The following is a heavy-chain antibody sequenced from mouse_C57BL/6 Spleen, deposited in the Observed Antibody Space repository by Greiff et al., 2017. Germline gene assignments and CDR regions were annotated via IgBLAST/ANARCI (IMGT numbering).Heavy chain of an antibody. Sequence: LVAPSQSLSITCTVSGFSLTSYGVHWVRQPPGKGLEWLVVIWSDGSTTYNSALKSRLSISKDNSKSQVFLKMNSLQTDDTAMYYCARHGHYGSSYWYFDVWGTGTTVTVSS. CDR3: ARHGHYGSSYWYFDV. V-gene: IGHV2-6-2*01. CDR1: GFSLTSYG. CDR2: IWSDGST. D-gene: IGHD1-1*01. J-gene: IGHJ1*03.